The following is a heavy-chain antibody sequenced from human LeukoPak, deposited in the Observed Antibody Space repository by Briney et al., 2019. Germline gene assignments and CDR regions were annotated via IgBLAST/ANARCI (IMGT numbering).Heavy chain of an antibody. CDR2: IFPSGGEI. D-gene: IGHD2-8*02. CDR3: ATYRQVLLPFES. CDR1: GFTFSTFA. V-gene: IGHV3-23*01. Sequence: GGSLRLSCAASGFTFSTFAMIWVRQPPGKGLEWVSSIFPSGGEIHYADSVRGRFTISRDNSKSTLSLQMNSLRAEDTAIYYCATYRQVLLPFESWGQGTLVTVS. J-gene: IGHJ4*02.